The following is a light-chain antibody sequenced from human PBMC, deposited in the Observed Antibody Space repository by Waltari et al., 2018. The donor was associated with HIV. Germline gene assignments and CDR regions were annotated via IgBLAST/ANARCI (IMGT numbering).Light chain of an antibody. CDR2: GVN. CDR3: SSYTNSDILL. V-gene: IGLV2-14*01. J-gene: IGLJ2*01. CDR1: NTDIGLYNP. Sequence: QSALTQPAYVSGSPGQSITISCTAPNTDIGLYNPLPWYRQHPDKAPQLVIYGVNTRPSGVSDRFSGSKSGNTASLTISSLQAEDEADYYCSSYTNSDILLFGGGTKLTVL.